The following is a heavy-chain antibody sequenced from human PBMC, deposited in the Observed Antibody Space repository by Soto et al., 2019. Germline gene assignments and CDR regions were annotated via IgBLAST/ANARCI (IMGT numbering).Heavy chain of an antibody. J-gene: IGHJ6*02. D-gene: IGHD3-10*01. Sequence: GGSLRLSCAASGFTVTSNYMTWVRQAPGKGLEWVSVIYRSGATYYPDSVRGRFTASRDYSHNTLYLQMDSLRVEDTAVYYCARDSGMIRGSYGVDVWGPGTTVTVSS. CDR2: IYRSGAT. V-gene: IGHV3-53*01. CDR3: ARDSGMIRGSYGVDV. CDR1: GFTVTSNY.